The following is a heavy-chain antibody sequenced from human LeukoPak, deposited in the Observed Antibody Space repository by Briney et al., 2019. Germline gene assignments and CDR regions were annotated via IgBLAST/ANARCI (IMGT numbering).Heavy chain of an antibody. D-gene: IGHD3-9*01. Sequence: GGSLRLSCAASGFTFSSYSMNWVRQAPGKGLEWVSSISSSSSYIYYADSVKGRFTISRDNAKNSLYLQMNSLRAEDTAVYYCARDPRNYYDILTGYYYGMDVWGQGTTVTVSS. CDR1: GFTFSSYS. CDR3: ARDPRNYYDILTGYYYGMDV. J-gene: IGHJ6*02. CDR2: ISSSSSYI. V-gene: IGHV3-21*01.